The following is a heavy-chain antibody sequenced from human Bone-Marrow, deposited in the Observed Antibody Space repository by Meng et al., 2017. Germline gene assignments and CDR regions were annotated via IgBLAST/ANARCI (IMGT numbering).Heavy chain of an antibody. CDR2: IYTSGST. CDR3: ARSRGVLFVIGY. CDR1: GGSISSGSYY. D-gene: IGHD3-10*01. V-gene: IGHV4-61*02. Sequence: LRLSCTVSGGSISSGSYYWSWIRQPAGKGLEWIGRIYTSGSTNYNPSLKSRVTISVDTSKNQFSLKLRSVTAADTAVYYCARSRGVLFVIGYWGQGTLVTVSS. J-gene: IGHJ4*02.